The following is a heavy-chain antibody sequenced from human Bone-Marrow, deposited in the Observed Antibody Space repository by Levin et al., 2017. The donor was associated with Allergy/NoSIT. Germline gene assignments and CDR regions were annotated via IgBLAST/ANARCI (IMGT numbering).Heavy chain of an antibody. Sequence: GGSLRLSCVASGFTFRSYDMHWVRQATGKGLEWVSAIGTAGDTFYPDSVKGRFTISRENAKNSLYLQMNSLRAGDTAVYYCARGPLYGSGSYYTAGWLDPWGQGTLVTVSS. V-gene: IGHV3-13*01. CDR3: ARGPLYGSGSYYTAGWLDP. CDR1: GFTFRSYD. D-gene: IGHD3-10*01. CDR2: IGTAGDT. J-gene: IGHJ5*02.